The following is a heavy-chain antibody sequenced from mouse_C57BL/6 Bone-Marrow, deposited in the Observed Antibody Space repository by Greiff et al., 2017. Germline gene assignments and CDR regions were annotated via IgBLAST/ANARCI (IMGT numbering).Heavy chain of an antibody. V-gene: IGHV3-3*01. CDR3: ARSLYYGSRGGYFDV. D-gene: IGHD1-1*01. CDR1: GFSINSDCY. CDR2: TFYSGIT. Sequence: EVQLQESGPSLVRPSQTLSLTCTVTGFSINSDCYWIWIRQFPGNKLEYIGYTFYSGITYYNPSLESRTYITRDTSKNQFSLKLSSVTTEDTATYYCARSLYYGSRGGYFDVWGTGTTVTVSS. J-gene: IGHJ1*03.